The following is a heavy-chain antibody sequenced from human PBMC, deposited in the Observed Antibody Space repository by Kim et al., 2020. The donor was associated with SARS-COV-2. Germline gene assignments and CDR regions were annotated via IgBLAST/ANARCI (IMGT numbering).Heavy chain of an antibody. Sequence: GGSLRLSCAASGFTFSSYDMHWVRQATGKGLEWVSAIGTAGDTYYPGSVKGRFTISRENAKNSLYLQMNSLRAGDTAVYYCARDQRSSLWNYYYYGMDVWGQGTTVTVSS. J-gene: IGHJ6*02. V-gene: IGHV3-13*01. CDR1: GFTFSSYD. CDR2: IGTAGDT. CDR3: ARDQRSSLWNYYYYGMDV. D-gene: IGHD6-13*01.